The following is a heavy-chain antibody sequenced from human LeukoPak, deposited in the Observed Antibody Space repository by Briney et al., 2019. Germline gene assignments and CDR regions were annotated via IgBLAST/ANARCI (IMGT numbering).Heavy chain of an antibody. Sequence: ASVKVSCKASGYTFTSYGISWVRQAPGQGLEWMGWISAYNGNTNYAQKFQGRVTMTTDTSTSTAYMELRSLRSDDTAVYYCARDGISSGWYPDAFDIWGQGTMVTVSS. CDR3: ARDGISSGWYPDAFDI. J-gene: IGHJ3*02. CDR1: GYTFTSYG. CDR2: ISAYNGNT. D-gene: IGHD6-19*01. V-gene: IGHV1-18*04.